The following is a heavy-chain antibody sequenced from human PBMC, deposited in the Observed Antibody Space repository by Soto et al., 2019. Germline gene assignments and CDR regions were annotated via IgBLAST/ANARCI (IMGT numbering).Heavy chain of an antibody. D-gene: IGHD5-12*01. CDR3: ARGGEMATIIDY. V-gene: IGHV4-30-4*01. J-gene: IGHJ4*02. CDR1: GGSISRGDYY. Sequence: PSETLSLTCTVSGGSISRGDYYWSWIRQPPGKGLEWIGYIYYSGSTYYNPSLKSRVTISVDTSKNQFSLKLSSVTAADTAVYYCARGGEMATIIDYWGQGTLVTVSS. CDR2: IYYSGST.